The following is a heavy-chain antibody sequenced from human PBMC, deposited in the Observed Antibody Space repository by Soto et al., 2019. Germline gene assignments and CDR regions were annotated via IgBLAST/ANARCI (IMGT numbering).Heavy chain of an antibody. J-gene: IGHJ6*02. Sequence: QVQLVESGGGVVQPGRSLRLSCAASGFTFSSYGMHWVRQAPGKGLEWVAVIWYDGSNKYYADSVKGRFTISRDNSQNTPYLRMNSLRAEETAVYYWARTYHDYGYYLLWYYYGIDVWGQGTTVTVS. V-gene: IGHV3-33*01. CDR2: IWYDGSNK. CDR1: GFTFSSYG. D-gene: IGHD4-17*01. CDR3: ARTYHDYGYYLLWYYYGIDV.